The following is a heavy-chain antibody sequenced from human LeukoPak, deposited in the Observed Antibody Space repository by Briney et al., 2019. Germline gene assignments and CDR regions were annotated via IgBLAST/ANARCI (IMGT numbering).Heavy chain of an antibody. V-gene: IGHV3-48*03. CDR3: ARNSGYKDFDS. CDR2: IDSSGRRI. D-gene: IGHD5-12*01. Sequence: GGSLRLSCAASGFTFSSYEMNWVRQAPGKGLEWLSYIDSSGRRIYYAGSVKGRFTISRDNARNSVYLQMNSLRAEDTAVYFCARNSGYKDFDSWGQGTLVTVSS. J-gene: IGHJ4*02. CDR1: GFTFSSYE.